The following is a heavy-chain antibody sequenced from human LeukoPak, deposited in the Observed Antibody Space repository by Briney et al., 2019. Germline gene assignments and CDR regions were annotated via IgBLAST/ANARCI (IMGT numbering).Heavy chain of an antibody. D-gene: IGHD1-1*01. CDR1: GFTFSAYA. J-gene: IGHJ4*02. CDR2: ISSNGGSS. CDR3: VKITSVTGGDC. Sequence: PGGSLRLSCSASGFTFSAYAMYWVRQAPGKGLEYVLGISSNGGSSFYADSVKGRFTISRDNSKNTLYLQMSSLRAEDTAVYYCVKITSVTGGDCWGQGTRLTVSS. V-gene: IGHV3-64D*09.